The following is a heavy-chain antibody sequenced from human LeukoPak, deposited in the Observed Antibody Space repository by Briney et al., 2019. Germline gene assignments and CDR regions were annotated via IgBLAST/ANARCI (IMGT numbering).Heavy chain of an antibody. J-gene: IGHJ3*02. CDR2: ISSSGSTI. D-gene: IGHD1-1*01. V-gene: IGHV3-48*03. CDR3: ASVGLERVAFDI. Sequence: GRSLRLSCAASGFTFSSYEMNWVRQAPGKGLEWVSYISSSGSTIYYADSVKGRFTISRDNAKNSLYLQMNSLRAEDTAVYYCASVGLERVAFDIWGQRTMDTVSS. CDR1: GFTFSSYE.